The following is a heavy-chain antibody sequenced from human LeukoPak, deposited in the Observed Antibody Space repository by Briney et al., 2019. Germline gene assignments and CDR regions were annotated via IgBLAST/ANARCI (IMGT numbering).Heavy chain of an antibody. V-gene: IGHV3-23*01. CDR2: ISGSGGST. CDR1: GFSGFAFSSYW. J-gene: IGHJ4*02. CDR3: AKDTRSDY. Sequence: GGSLRLSCEASGFSGFAFSSYWMNWVRQAPGKGLEWVSAISGSGGSTYYADSVKGRFTISRDNSKNTLYLQMNSLRAEDTAVYYCAKDTRSDYWGQGTLVTVSS.